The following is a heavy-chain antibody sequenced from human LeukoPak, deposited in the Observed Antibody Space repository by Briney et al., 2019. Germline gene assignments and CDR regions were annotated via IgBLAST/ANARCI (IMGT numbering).Heavy chain of an antibody. Sequence: GGSLRPSCAASGFTFSSYSINWVRQAPGKGLEWVSSISGDSNYIYYADSVRGRFTISRDNAKTALYLQMNSLRADDTAVYYCARGGGSYDYWGQGTLVTVSS. CDR3: ARGGGSYDY. D-gene: IGHD1-26*01. CDR2: ISGDSNYI. CDR1: GFTFSSYS. V-gene: IGHV3-21*01. J-gene: IGHJ4*02.